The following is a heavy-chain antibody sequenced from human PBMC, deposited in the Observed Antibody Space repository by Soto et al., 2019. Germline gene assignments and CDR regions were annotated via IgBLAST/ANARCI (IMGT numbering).Heavy chain of an antibody. CDR2: IYYSGST. V-gene: IGHV4-59*12. CDR3: ARAIVVVPAARSFISVKVAWFDP. Sequence: SETLSLTCTVSGGSISSYYWSWIRQPPGKGLEWIGYIYYSGSTYYNPSLKSRVTISVDTSKNQFSLKLSSVTAADTAVYYCARAIVVVPAARSFISVKVAWFDPWGQGTLVTVSS. D-gene: IGHD2-2*01. J-gene: IGHJ5*02. CDR1: GGSISSYY.